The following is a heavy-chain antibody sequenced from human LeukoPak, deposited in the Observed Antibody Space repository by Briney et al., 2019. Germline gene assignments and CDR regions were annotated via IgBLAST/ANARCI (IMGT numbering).Heavy chain of an antibody. Sequence: GSLRLSCAASGFTFSSYGMSWIRQSPGKGLEWIGEINDSGSTNYNPSLKSRVTISVDTSKNQFSLKLTSVTAADTAVYYCARWRWRLLWNWFAPWGQGTLATVSS. CDR1: GFTFSSYG. V-gene: IGHV4-34*01. D-gene: IGHD2-21*02. CDR3: ARWRWRLLWNWFAP. J-gene: IGHJ5*02. CDR2: INDSGST.